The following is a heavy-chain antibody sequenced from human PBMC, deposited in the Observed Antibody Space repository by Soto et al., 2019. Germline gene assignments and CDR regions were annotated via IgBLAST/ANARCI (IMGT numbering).Heavy chain of an antibody. Sequence: SVKVSCKASGGTFSSYAISWVRQAPVQGLEWMGGIIPIFGTANYAQKFQGRVTITADESTSTAYMELSSLRSEDTAVYYCARAGSYDSSGYYQNWSDPWGQGTLVTVSS. CDR3: ARAGSYDSSGYYQNWSDP. J-gene: IGHJ5*02. CDR1: GGTFSSYA. CDR2: IIPIFGTA. D-gene: IGHD3-22*01. V-gene: IGHV1-69*13.